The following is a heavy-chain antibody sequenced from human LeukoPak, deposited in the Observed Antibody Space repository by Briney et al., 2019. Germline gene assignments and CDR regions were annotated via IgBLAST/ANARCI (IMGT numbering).Heavy chain of an antibody. Sequence: TSETLSLTCTVSGGSISSYYWSWIRQPPGKGLEWIGYIYYSGSTNYNPSLKSRVTISVDTSKNQFSLKLSSVTAADTAVYYCARVNYSGYYYYMDVWGKGTTVTVSS. CDR3: ARVNYSGYYYYMDV. V-gene: IGHV4-59*01. CDR2: IYYSGST. CDR1: GGSISSYY. J-gene: IGHJ6*03. D-gene: IGHD1-26*01.